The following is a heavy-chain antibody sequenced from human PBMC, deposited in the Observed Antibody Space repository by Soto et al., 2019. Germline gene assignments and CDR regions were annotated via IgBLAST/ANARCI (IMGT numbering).Heavy chain of an antibody. Sequence: QVQLQESGPGLVKPSETLSLTCTVSGGSISRSYWSWIRQPPGRALEWIGYIYNSRSTNYNPSLKSPVTISVDTSKNHFSLKLSSVTAADTAVDYCARQARSSSGWYRILDAWGQGILVTVSS. J-gene: IGHJ5*02. CDR3: ARQARSSSGWYRILDA. CDR2: IYNSRST. CDR1: GGSISRSY. V-gene: IGHV4-59*08. D-gene: IGHD6-19*01.